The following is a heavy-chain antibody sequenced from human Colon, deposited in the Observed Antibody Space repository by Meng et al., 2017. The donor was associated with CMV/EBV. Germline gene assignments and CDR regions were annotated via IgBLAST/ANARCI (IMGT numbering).Heavy chain of an antibody. CDR2: IDANSGGT. Sequence: QGQLVQSGAEVKEPGASVKVSCKASGFTFTCNYMHWVRQAPGQVLEWMGWIDANSGGTNYAQKFQGRLTMTRDTSISTVYMELNRLRSDDTAVYFCARDGIRGLFFFDYWGQGTLVTVSS. J-gene: IGHJ4*02. CDR3: ARDGIRGLFFFDY. D-gene: IGHD1-14*01. CDR1: GFTFTCNY. V-gene: IGHV1-2*02.